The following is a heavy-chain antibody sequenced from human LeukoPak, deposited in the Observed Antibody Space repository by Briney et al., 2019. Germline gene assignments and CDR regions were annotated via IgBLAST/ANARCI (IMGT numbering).Heavy chain of an antibody. CDR2: INPNSGGT. CDR3: ARGPLDGP. V-gene: IGHV1-2*02. J-gene: IGHJ5*02. Sequence: ASVKVSCKASGYTFTGFYIHWVRQAPGQGLEWMGWINPNSGGTNYAQKFQGRVTITADKSTSTAYMELSSLRSEDTAVYYCARGPLDGPWGQGTLVTVSS. CDR1: GYTFTGFY.